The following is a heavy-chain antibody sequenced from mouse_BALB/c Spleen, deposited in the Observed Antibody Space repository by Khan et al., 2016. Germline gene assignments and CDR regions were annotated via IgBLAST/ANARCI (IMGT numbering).Heavy chain of an antibody. CDR3: ARLHYYGYMNY. CDR1: GFDFSRYW. J-gene: IGHJ2*01. V-gene: IGHV4-1*02. D-gene: IGHD1-2*01. Sequence: EVKLLESGGGLVQPGGSLKLSCAASGFDFSRYWMSWVRQAPGKGLEWIGEINPDSSTINYTPSLKDKFIISRDNAKNTLYLQMSKVRSKHTALYFCARLHYYGYMNYWGQGTTLTVSS. CDR2: INPDSSTI.